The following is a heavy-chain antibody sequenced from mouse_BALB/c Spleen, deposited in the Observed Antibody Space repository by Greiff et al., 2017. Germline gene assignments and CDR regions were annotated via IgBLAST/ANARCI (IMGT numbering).Heavy chain of an antibody. V-gene: IGHV1S81*02. CDR1: GYTFTSYW. D-gene: IGHD2-4*01. J-gene: IGHJ4*01. Sequence: QVQLQQPGAELVKPGASVKLSCKASGYTFTSYWMHWVKQRPGQGLEWIGEINPSNGRTNYNEKFKSKATLTVDKSSSTAYMQLSSLTSEDSAVYYGARGPLPTMISAMDYWGQGTSVTVSS. CDR3: ARGPLPTMISAMDY. CDR2: INPSNGRT.